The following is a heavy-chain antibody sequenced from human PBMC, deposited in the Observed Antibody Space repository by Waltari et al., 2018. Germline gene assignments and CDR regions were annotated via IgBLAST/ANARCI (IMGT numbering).Heavy chain of an antibody. Sequence: QVQLQQWGAGLLKPSETLSLTCAVYGGSFSGYYWSWIRQPPGKGLEWIGEINHSGRTNYNPSLKSRVTISVDTSKNQFSLKLSSVTAADTAVYYCARQGRDDSSGYYYDYWGQGTLVTVSS. V-gene: IGHV4-34*01. J-gene: IGHJ4*02. CDR2: INHSGRT. CDR3: ARQGRDDSSGYYYDY. D-gene: IGHD3-22*01. CDR1: GGSFSGYY.